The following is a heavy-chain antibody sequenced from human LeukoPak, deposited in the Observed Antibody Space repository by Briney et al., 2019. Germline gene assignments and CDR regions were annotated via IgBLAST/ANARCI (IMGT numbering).Heavy chain of an antibody. J-gene: IGHJ4*02. V-gene: IGHV4-34*01. CDR2: INHSGST. Sequence: SETLSLTCAVYGGSFSGYYWSWIRQPPGKGLEWIGEINHSGSTNYNPSLKSRVTISVVTSKNQFSLKLSSVTAADTAVYYCARAREQQLFRPWGQGTLVTVSS. CDR3: ARAREQQLFRP. CDR1: GGSFSGYY. D-gene: IGHD6-13*01.